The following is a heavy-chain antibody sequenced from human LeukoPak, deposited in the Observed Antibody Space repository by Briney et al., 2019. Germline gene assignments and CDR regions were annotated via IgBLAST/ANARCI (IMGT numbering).Heavy chain of an antibody. Sequence: SSETLSLTCAVSGGSISSSNWWSWVRQPPGKGLEWIGEIYHSGSTNYNPSLKSRVTISVDKSKNQFSLKLSSVTAADTAVYYCARLLGYGRDYYYYHKDVWGKGTTVTVSS. CDR2: IYHSGST. CDR3: ARLLGYGRDYYYYHKDV. J-gene: IGHJ6*03. V-gene: IGHV4-4*02. D-gene: IGHD1-26*01. CDR1: GGSISSSNW.